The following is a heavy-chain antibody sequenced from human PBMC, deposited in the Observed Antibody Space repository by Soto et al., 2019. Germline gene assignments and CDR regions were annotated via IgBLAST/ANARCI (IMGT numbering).Heavy chain of an antibody. J-gene: IGHJ5*02. V-gene: IGHV4-31*03. D-gene: IGHD2-15*01. CDR1: GCSISSGGYY. CDR2: IYYSGST. CDR3: ARERRGVVVVAGGGHGWFDP. Sequence: QVQLQESGPGLVKPSQTLSLTCTVSGCSISSGGYYWSWIRQHPGKGLEWIWYIYYSGSTYYNPSLKSRFTISVDTSKKQFSLKLSSVTAADTAVYYCARERRGVVVVAGGGHGWFDPWGQGTLVTVSS.